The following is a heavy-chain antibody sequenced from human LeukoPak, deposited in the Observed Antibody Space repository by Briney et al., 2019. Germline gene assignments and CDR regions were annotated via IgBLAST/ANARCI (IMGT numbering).Heavy chain of an antibody. Sequence: SETLSLTCTVSGGSISSYYWSWIRQPPGKGLEWIGYIYYSGSTNYNPSLKSRVTISVDTSKNQFSLKLTSVTAADTAVYYCARERAVAAAAHWFDPWGQGTLVTVSS. V-gene: IGHV4-59*01. J-gene: IGHJ5*02. CDR1: GGSISSYY. CDR2: IYYSGST. CDR3: ARERAVAAAAHWFDP. D-gene: IGHD2-2*01.